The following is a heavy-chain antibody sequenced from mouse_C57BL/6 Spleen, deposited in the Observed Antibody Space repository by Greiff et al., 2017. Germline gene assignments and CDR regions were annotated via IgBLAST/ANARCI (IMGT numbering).Heavy chain of an antibody. CDR2: IDPENGDT. D-gene: IGHD2-10*02. CDR1: GFNIKDDY. V-gene: IGHV14-4*01. Sequence: EVQVVESGAELVRPGASVTLSCTASGFNIKDDYMHWVKQRPEQGLEWIGWIDPENGDTEYASKFQGKATITADTSSNTAYLQLSSLTSEDTAVYYCTTLESAYWGQGTLVTVSA. CDR3: TTLESAY. J-gene: IGHJ3*01.